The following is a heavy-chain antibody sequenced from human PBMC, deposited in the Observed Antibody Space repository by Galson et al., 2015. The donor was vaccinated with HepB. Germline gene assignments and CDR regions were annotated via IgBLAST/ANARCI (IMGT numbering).Heavy chain of an antibody. CDR1: GFTFSSYA. CDR3: ARDRGGLTYCSSTSCYNTWFDP. V-gene: IGHV3-30*04. D-gene: IGHD2-2*02. Sequence: SLRLSCAASGFTFSSYALHWVRQAPSKGLEWLAVISSDGGNKYYADSVKGRFTISRDNSKNTLYLRMNSLRAEDTAVYFCARDRGGLTYCSSTSCYNTWFDPWGQGTLVTVSS. J-gene: IGHJ5*02. CDR2: ISSDGGNK.